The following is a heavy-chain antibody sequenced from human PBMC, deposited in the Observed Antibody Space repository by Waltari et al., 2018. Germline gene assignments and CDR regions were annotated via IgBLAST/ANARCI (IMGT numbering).Heavy chain of an antibody. J-gene: IGHJ6*03. V-gene: IGHV4-61*02. CDR2: IYPDGRT. Sequence: QVQLQESGPGLVKPSQTLSLSCSASGRPMSSGPYHWSWIGQPAGGGLEWIGRIYPDGRTGHNPSLRSRITMSLDTSKSQFSLELSSVTAADTAIYYCARYYPSGKDYIDVWGKGTTVTVSS. CDR1: GRPMSSGPYH. D-gene: IGHD3-10*01. CDR3: ARYYPSGKDYIDV.